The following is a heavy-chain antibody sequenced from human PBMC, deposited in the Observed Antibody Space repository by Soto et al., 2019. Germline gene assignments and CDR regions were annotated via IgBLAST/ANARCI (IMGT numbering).Heavy chain of an antibody. CDR2: INYSGST. D-gene: IGHD3-10*01. Sequence: SETLPLTCTFSGGSISSSSYYLGWIRQPTGKGLEWIGNINYSGSTNYNPSLKSRVTISVDTSKNQFSLKLSSVTAADTAVYYCARTYGSGSYLDYWGQGTRVTVSS. J-gene: IGHJ4*02. V-gene: IGHV4-39*07. CDR3: ARTYGSGSYLDY. CDR1: GGSISSSSYY.